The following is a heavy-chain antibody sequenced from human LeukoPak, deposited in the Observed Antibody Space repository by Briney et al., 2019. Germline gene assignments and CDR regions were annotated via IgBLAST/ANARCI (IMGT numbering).Heavy chain of an antibody. CDR1: GFTFSNYG. J-gene: IGHJ4*02. CDR2: IEYDGSNK. Sequence: PGGSLRLSCAASGFTFSNYGIHWVRQAPGKGLEWVAFIEYDGSNKYYSDSVKGRFTVSRDNSKNTLYLQVNGLRTEDTAVYYCAKDRLLNCRGDCYIFDYWGQGTVVTVSS. V-gene: IGHV3-30*02. D-gene: IGHD2-21*02. CDR3: AKDRLLNCRGDCYIFDY.